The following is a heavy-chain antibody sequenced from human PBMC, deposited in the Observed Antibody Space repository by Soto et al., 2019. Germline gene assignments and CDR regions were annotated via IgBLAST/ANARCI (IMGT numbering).Heavy chain of an antibody. CDR2: INPNSGGT. D-gene: IGHD3-10*01. CDR3: ARGSGGSHHYYMDV. Sequence: ASVKVSCKASGYTFTGYYMHWVRQAPGQGLEWMGWINPNSGGTNYAQKFQGWVTMTRDTSISTAYMELSRLRSDDTAVYYCARGSGGSHHYYMDVWGKGTTVTVSS. J-gene: IGHJ6*03. V-gene: IGHV1-2*04. CDR1: GYTFTGYY.